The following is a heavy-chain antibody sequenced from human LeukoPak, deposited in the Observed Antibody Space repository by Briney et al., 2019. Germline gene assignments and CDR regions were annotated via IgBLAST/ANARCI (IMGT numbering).Heavy chain of an antibody. CDR1: GFTFNNYW. CDR2: IKQDGSVK. CDR3: ATSYFWSGTFDY. J-gene: IGHJ4*02. D-gene: IGHD3-3*01. V-gene: IGHV3-7*01. Sequence: GSLRLSCAASGFTFNNYWMSWVRQAPGKGLEWVANIKQDGSVKYYVDSVKGRFTSSRDNAKNSLYLQMISLRAEDTAVYYCATSYFWSGTFDYWGQGTLVTVSS.